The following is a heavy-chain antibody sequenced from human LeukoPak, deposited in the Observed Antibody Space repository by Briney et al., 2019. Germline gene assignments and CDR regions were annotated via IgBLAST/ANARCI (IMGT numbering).Heavy chain of an antibody. Sequence: SVKVSCKASGGTFSSYAISWVRQAPGQGREWMGGIIPIFGTANYAQKFQGRVTITTDESTSTAYMELSSLRSEDTAVYYCARVGYGDYEDAFDIWGQGTMVTVSS. J-gene: IGHJ3*02. V-gene: IGHV1-69*05. CDR2: IIPIFGTA. CDR1: GGTFSSYA. CDR3: ARVGYGDYEDAFDI. D-gene: IGHD4-17*01.